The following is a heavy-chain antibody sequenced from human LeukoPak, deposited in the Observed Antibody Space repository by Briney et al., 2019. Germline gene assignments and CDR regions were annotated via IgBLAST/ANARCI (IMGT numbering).Heavy chain of an antibody. Sequence: KTGGSLRLPCTAAGFTFSDYSMNWVRQAPGEGLEWVSSISRRSRHVYYAASVKGRFTIPTDNGKNSPYLHMNSLTAAHPSVYFSVRDLMGSGSKTAYLHHWGQGTLVTVSS. CDR1: GFTFSDYS. CDR2: ISRRSRHV. CDR3: VRDLMGSGSKTAYLHH. J-gene: IGHJ1*01. D-gene: IGHD2-8*01. V-gene: IGHV3-21*01.